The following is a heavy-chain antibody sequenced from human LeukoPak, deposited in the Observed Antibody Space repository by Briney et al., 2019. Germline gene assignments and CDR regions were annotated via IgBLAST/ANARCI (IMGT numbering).Heavy chain of an antibody. Sequence: QSGGSLRLSCAVSGFNFRNYAVTWVRQAPGKGLEWVSGISGSGISTFYADSVKGRFTISRDNAKNSLYLQMNSLRAEDTAVYYCAGSILTGYPNFDYWGQGTLVTVSS. J-gene: IGHJ4*02. CDR3: AGSILTGYPNFDY. CDR1: GFNFRNYA. CDR2: ISGSGIST. V-gene: IGHV3-23*01. D-gene: IGHD3-9*01.